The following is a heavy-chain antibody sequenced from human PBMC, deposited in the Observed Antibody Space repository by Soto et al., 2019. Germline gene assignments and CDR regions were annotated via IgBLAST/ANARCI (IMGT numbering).Heavy chain of an antibody. CDR2: IYYGATP. J-gene: IGHJ5*02. D-gene: IGHD3-9*01. CDR3: ARQPPGFPNWFDR. CDR1: GASITTSPYN. Sequence: SETLSLTCSVSGASITTSPYNCAGIQQPPKKGLQWIGTIYYGATPYSTASMESRLTMSVDTSKNQFSLKLSSVTAADTAVYYCARQPPGFPNWFDRWGQGTMVTVSS. V-gene: IGHV4-39*01.